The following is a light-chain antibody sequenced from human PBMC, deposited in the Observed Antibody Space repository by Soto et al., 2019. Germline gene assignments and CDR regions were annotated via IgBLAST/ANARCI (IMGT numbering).Light chain of an antibody. Sequence: QTVVTQSPSASASLGASVKLTCTLSSGHSSYAIAWHQQQPEKGPRYLMKLNSDGSHSKGDVIPDRFSGSSSGAERYLTISSLQSEDEADYYCQTWGSGIRVVFGGGTKVTVL. J-gene: IGLJ2*01. CDR2: LNSDGSH. V-gene: IGLV4-69*01. CDR3: QTWGSGIRVV. CDR1: SGHSSYA.